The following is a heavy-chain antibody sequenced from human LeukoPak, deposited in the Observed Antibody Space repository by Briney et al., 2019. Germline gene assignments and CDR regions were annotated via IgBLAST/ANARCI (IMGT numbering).Heavy chain of an antibody. Sequence: PGGSLRLSCAASGFTFSSYSMNWVRQAPGKGLEWVSYISSCSSTIYYADSVKGRFTISRDNAKNSLYLQMNSLRAEDTAVYYCARDRYSSGWYTVYFDYWGQGTLVTVSS. CDR3: ARDRYSSGWYTVYFDY. V-gene: IGHV3-48*04. J-gene: IGHJ4*02. D-gene: IGHD6-19*01. CDR1: GFTFSSYS. CDR2: ISSCSSTI.